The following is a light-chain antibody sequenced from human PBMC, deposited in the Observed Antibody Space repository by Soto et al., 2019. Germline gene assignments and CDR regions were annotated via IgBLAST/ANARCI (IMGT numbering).Light chain of an antibody. CDR1: QSISSW. J-gene: IGKJ1*01. CDR2: DAS. V-gene: IGKV1-5*01. Sequence: DIQMTQSPSTLSASVGDSVTIACRVSQSISSWLAWYQQKPGIAPKLLISDASSLESGVPSRFSGSGSGTEFTLTISSLQPDDFATYYCQHYETYPAFGQGTKVEIK. CDR3: QHYETYPA.